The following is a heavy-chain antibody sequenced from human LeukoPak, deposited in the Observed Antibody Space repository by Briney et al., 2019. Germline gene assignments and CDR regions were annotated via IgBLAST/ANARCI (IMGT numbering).Heavy chain of an antibody. J-gene: IGHJ3*02. CDR2: INSDGSST. D-gene: IGHD6-13*01. V-gene: IGHV3-74*01. Sequence: GGSLRLSCAASGFTFSSYCMHWVRQAPGKGLVWVSRINSDGSSTTYADSVKSRFTTSRDNAKNTLYLQMSSLRVEDTAVYYCANGYSSTYYNALDIRGQGTMVTVSS. CDR3: ANGYSSTYYNALDI. CDR1: GFTFSSYC.